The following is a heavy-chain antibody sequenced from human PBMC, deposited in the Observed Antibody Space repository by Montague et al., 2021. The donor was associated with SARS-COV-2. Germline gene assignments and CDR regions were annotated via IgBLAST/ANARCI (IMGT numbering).Heavy chain of an antibody. CDR2: VHYTGST. Sequence: SETLSLTCEVSGDSISSYYWSWIRQSPGKGLEWIGYVHYTGSTEYNPSLKTRATLSLDTPRNHFSLKLRSVTAADTAVYYCARAQNTCFIANCVNYFEVWGLGALVTVSS. J-gene: IGHJ4*02. CDR1: GDSISSYY. V-gene: IGHV4-59*01. D-gene: IGHD1-1*01. CDR3: ARAQNTCFIANCVNYFEV.